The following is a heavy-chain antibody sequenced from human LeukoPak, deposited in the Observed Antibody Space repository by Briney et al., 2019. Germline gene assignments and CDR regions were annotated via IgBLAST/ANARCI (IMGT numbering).Heavy chain of an antibody. D-gene: IGHD3-9*01. V-gene: IGHV4-39*01. J-gene: IGHJ4*02. CDR1: GGSISNSSSY. Sequence: PSETLSLTCTVSGGSISNSSSYWGWIRQPPGKGLEWIGSIYYSGSTYYNPSLKSRVTISVDTSKNQFSLKLSSVTAADTAVYYCARLSLMYYDILTGNRTDYWGQGTLVTVSS. CDR3: ARLSLMYYDILTGNRTDY. CDR2: IYYSGST.